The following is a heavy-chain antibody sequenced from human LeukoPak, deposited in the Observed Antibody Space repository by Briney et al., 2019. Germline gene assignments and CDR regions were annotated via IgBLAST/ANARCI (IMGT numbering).Heavy chain of an antibody. CDR1: GFTFSSYA. J-gene: IGHJ4*02. Sequence: GGSLRLSCAASGFTFSSYAMSWVRQAPGKGLEWVSAISGSGGSTYYADSVKGRFTISRDNSKNTLYLQMNSLRAEDTAVYYCAKESLYYYDSGGYYSYYFDYWGQGTLVTVSS. V-gene: IGHV3-23*01. CDR2: ISGSGGST. CDR3: AKESLYYYDSGGYYSYYFDY. D-gene: IGHD3-22*01.